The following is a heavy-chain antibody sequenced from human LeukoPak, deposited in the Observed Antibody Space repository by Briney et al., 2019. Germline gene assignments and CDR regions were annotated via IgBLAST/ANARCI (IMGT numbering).Heavy chain of an antibody. V-gene: IGHV3-23*01. CDR1: GFTFRSFA. CDR2: ISGSGART. J-gene: IGHJ6*02. D-gene: IGHD3-3*01. Sequence: GGSLRLSCAASGFTFRSFAMSWVRLAPGKGLEWVSSISGSGARTYYADSVKGRFTISRDNSKNTLYLQMNSLRADDTAVYYCAKGDSYYDFCLDIWGRGTMVTVSS. CDR3: AKGDSYYDFCLDI.